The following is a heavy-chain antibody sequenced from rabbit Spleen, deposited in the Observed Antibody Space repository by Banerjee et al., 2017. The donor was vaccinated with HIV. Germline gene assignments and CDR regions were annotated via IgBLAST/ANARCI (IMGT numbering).Heavy chain of an antibody. V-gene: IGHV1S40*01. CDR3: ARDAGSYDYIDGYFNL. D-gene: IGHD8-1*01. Sequence: QSLEESGGDLVKPGASLTLTCTASGFTISSSYDMCWVRQAPGKGLEWIGCIYTGNNKNYYASWAKGRLTISKTSSTMVTLQMTSLTAADTATYFCARDAGSYDYIDGYFNLWGPGTLVTVS. CDR1: GFTISSSYD. CDR2: IYTGNNKN. J-gene: IGHJ4*01.